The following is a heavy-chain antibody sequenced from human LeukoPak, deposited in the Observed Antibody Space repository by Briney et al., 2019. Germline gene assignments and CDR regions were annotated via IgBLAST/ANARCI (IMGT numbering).Heavy chain of an antibody. Sequence: SETLSLTCTVSGGSISSGDYYWSWIRQPPGKGLEWIGYIYYSGSTYYNPSLKSRLTISVDTSKNQFSPNLSSVTAADTAVYYCARWGYGDFSYWGQGTLVTVSS. J-gene: IGHJ4*02. D-gene: IGHD4-17*01. CDR3: ARWGYGDFSY. CDR2: IYYSGST. V-gene: IGHV4-30-4*01. CDR1: GGSISSGDYY.